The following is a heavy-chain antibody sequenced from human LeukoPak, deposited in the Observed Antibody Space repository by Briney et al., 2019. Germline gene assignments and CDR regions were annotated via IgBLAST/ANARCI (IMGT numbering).Heavy chain of an antibody. V-gene: IGHV4-34*01. J-gene: IGHJ5*02. Sequence: SETLSLTCADYGGSFSGYYWSWIRQPPGKGLEWIGEINHSGSTNYNPSLKSRVTISVGTSKNQFSLKLSSVTAADTAVYYCAREYYGDYGGWFDPWGQGTLVTVSS. CDR2: INHSGST. D-gene: IGHD4-17*01. CDR3: AREYYGDYGGWFDP. CDR1: GGSFSGYY.